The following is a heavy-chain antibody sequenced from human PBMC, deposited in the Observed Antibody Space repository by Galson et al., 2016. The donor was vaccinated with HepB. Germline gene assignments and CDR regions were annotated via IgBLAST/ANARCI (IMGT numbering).Heavy chain of an antibody. J-gene: IGHJ6*02. V-gene: IGHV1-46*01. CDR1: GYTFTSYY. CDR3: ARDPHDYGDSVTRESYYYYVMDV. D-gene: IGHD4-17*01. Sequence: SVKVSCKASGYTFTSYYMHWVRQAPGQGLEWMGIINPTGGSPSYAQKFQGRVTITRDTSTSTVYMELSSLRSEDTAVYYCARDPHDYGDSVTRESYYYYVMDVWGQGTTVTVSS. CDR2: INPTGGSP.